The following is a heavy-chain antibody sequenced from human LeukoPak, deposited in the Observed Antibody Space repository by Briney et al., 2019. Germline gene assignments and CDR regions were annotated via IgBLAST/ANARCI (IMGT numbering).Heavy chain of an antibody. V-gene: IGHV1-8*03. D-gene: IGHD6-6*01. CDR2: MNPNSGNT. J-gene: IGHJ3*02. Sequence: ASVKVSCKASGYTFTGYYMHWVRQAPGQGLEWMGWMNPNSGNTGYAQKFQGRVTITRNTSISTAYMELSSLRSEDTAVYYCARSHSSYLQGDAFDIWGQGTMVTVSS. CDR1: GYTFTGYY. CDR3: ARSHSSYLQGDAFDI.